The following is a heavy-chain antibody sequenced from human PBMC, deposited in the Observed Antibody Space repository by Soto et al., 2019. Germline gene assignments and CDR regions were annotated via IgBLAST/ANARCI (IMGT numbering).Heavy chain of an antibody. CDR3: ARSIVVVTALDY. Sequence: ASVKVSCKASGNTVPNYAIHWVRQAPGQRLEWMGWINGGNGNTYYSEQFQGRVTFTRDTSAGTVYMQLSSLTSEDTAVYYCARSIVVVTALDYWGQGTLVTVSS. V-gene: IGHV1-3*01. CDR1: GNTVPNYA. CDR2: INGGNGNT. D-gene: IGHD2-21*02. J-gene: IGHJ4*02.